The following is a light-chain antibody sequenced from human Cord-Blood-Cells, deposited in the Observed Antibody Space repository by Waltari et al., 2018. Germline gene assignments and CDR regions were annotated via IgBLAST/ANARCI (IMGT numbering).Light chain of an antibody. CDR1: SSNIGTNY. Sequence: QSVLTQPPSVSAAPGQKVTISCSGSSSNIGTNYVSWYQQLPGTAPKLLIYENNKRPSGSPDRFSGSKSGTSATLGITGLQTGDEADYYCGTWDSSLSAAVFGGGTQLTVL. J-gene: IGLJ7*01. CDR3: GTWDSSLSAAV. V-gene: IGLV1-51*02. CDR2: ENN.